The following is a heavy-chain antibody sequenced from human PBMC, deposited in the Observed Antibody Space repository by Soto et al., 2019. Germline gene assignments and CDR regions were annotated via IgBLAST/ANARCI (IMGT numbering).Heavy chain of an antibody. CDR2: IYISGDT. CDR3: AREYTETVAGPTPYYFDH. Sequence: SETLSLTCIVSGDSISSYYWSWIRQPAGKGLEWIGRIYISGDTNYNPSLKSRVTMSVDTSKNQFSLKLSSVTAADTAVYYCAREYTETVAGPTPYYFDHWGQGTLVTVSS. J-gene: IGHJ4*02. V-gene: IGHV4-4*07. D-gene: IGHD6-19*01. CDR1: GDSISSYY.